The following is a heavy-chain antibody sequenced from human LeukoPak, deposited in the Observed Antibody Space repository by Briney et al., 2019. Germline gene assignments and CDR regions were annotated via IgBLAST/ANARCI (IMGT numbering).Heavy chain of an antibody. CDR3: ARHRDGYNYLFDY. D-gene: IGHD5-24*01. Sequence: ASVKVSCKASGGTFSGYAISWVRQAPGQGLEWMGRIIPILGIANYAQKFQGRVTITADKSTSTAYMELSSLRSEDTAVYYRARHRDGYNYLFDYWGQGTLVTVSS. J-gene: IGHJ4*02. V-gene: IGHV1-69*04. CDR1: GGTFSGYA. CDR2: IIPILGIA.